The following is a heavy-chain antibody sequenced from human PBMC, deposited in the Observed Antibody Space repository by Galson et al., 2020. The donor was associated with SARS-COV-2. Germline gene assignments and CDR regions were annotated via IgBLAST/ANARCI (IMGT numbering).Heavy chain of an antibody. CDR1: GFPFSTYA. V-gene: IGHV3-30*01. J-gene: IGHJ1*01. D-gene: IGHD6-6*01. Sequence: GESLKISCAASGFPFSTYAMHWVRQAPGKGLEWVAAISYDGSYKHDVDSLKGRFTISRDNSKNTLYLQMNSLRLEDTAVYYCASSPSIAGSGTRFSFQHWGQGTLVTVSS. CDR2: ISYDGSYK. CDR3: ASSPSIAGSGTRFSFQH.